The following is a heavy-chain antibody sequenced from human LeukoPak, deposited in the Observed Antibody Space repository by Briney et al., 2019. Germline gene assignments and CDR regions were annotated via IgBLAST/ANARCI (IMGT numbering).Heavy chain of an antibody. CDR1: GGTFSSYA. D-gene: IGHD2-8*01. Sequence: SVKVSCKASGGTFSSYAISWVRQAPRQGLEWMGRIIPILGIANYAQKFQGRVTITADKSTSTAYMELSSLRSEDTAVYYCARGGSSKLMGRFDPWGQGTLVTVSS. V-gene: IGHV1-69*04. CDR2: IIPILGIA. J-gene: IGHJ5*02. CDR3: ARGGSSKLMGRFDP.